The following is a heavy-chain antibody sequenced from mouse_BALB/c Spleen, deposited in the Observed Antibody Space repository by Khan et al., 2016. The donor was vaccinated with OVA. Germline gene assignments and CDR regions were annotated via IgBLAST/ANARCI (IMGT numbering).Heavy chain of an antibody. J-gene: IGHJ4*01. Sequence: LQESGPGLVKPSQSLSLTCTVNGYSITSNYAWNWIRQFPGNKLEWMGYISYSGSTNYNPSLKSRLSITRDTSKNQFFLLLHSVTTEDSATYYCARGNYYGYALDYWGQGTSVTVSS. V-gene: IGHV3-2*02. D-gene: IGHD1-1*01. CDR1: GYSITSNYA. CDR2: ISYSGST. CDR3: ARGNYYGYALDY.